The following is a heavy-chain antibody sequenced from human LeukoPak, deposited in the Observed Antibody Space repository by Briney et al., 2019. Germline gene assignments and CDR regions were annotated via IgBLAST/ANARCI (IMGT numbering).Heavy chain of an antibody. CDR2: IFSGGNT. D-gene: IGHD6-19*01. V-gene: IGHV4-4*07. J-gene: IGHJ6*03. CDR3: ARDLKVMAVADGWANNHYYMDV. Sequence: PSETLSLTCTVPGGYISSYYWSWIRQPAGKGLEWIGHIFSGGNTNYNPSLKGRVTMSEDTSKNQIFLNLTSVTAADTAVYYCARDLKVMAVADGWANNHYYMDVWGKGTTVAVSS. CDR1: GGYISSYY.